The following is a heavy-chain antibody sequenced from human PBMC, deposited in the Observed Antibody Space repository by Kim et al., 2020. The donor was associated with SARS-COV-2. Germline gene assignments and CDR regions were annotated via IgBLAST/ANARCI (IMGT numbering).Heavy chain of an antibody. Sequence: SETLSLTCTVSGYSISSGYYWGWIRQPPGKGLEWIGSIYHSGSTYYNPSLKSRVTISVDTSKNQFSLKLSSVTAADTAVYYCARVYYDFWSGTENWFDP. D-gene: IGHD3-3*01. CDR1: GYSISSGYY. J-gene: IGHJ5*02. V-gene: IGHV4-38-2*02. CDR3: ARVYYDFWSGTENWFDP. CDR2: IYHSGST.